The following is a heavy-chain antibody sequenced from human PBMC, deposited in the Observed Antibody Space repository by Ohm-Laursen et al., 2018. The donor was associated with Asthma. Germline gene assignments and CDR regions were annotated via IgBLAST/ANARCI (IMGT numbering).Heavy chain of an antibody. Sequence: TLSLTCTVSGDPISDTYTWGWVRQPPGKGLEYIGTISYSGTPYDNPPLRSRVTISVDTSKNQFSLKVSSVTAADTAVYYCLRSRTRGAFDYWGQGRLVTVSS. CDR1: GDPISDTYT. D-gene: IGHD1-1*01. CDR3: LRSRTRGAFDY. CDR2: ISYSGTP. J-gene: IGHJ4*02. V-gene: IGHV4-39*01.